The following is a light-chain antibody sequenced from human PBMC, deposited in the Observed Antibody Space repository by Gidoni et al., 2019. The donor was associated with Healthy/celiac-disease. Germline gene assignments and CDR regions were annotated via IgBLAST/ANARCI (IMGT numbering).Light chain of an antibody. Sequence: DIQMTQSPSTLSASVGDRVTITCRARQSISSWLAWYQQKPGKAPKLLIYDASSLKSGVPSRFSGSGSGTEFTLTITSLQPDDFATYFCQQYNSYSPYTFGQGTNLEIK. CDR1: QSISSW. J-gene: IGKJ2*01. CDR2: DAS. CDR3: QQYNSYSPYT. V-gene: IGKV1-5*01.